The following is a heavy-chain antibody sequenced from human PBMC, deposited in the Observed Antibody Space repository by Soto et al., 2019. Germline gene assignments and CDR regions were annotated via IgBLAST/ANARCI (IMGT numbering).Heavy chain of an antibody. J-gene: IGHJ4*02. V-gene: IGHV3-30*18. CDR3: AKDFGSGAIGY. D-gene: IGHD3-3*01. Sequence: QVQLVESGGGVVQPGRSLRLSCAASGFTFSSYGMHWVRQAPGKGLEWVAVISYDGSNKYYADSVKGLFTISRDNSKNTLYLQMNSLRAEDTAVYYCAKDFGSGAIGYWGQGTLVTVSS. CDR2: ISYDGSNK. CDR1: GFTFSSYG.